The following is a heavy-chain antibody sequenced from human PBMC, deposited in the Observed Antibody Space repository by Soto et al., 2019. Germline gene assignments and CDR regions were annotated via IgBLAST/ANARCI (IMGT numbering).Heavy chain of an antibody. J-gene: IGHJ5*02. CDR3: AKAAVNDFWTGHVFNWFDP. D-gene: IGHD1-1*01. Sequence: GGSLRLSCAASGFIFSSYAMSWVRQFPGKGLEWVSGISSGGANTYYADSVRGRFTISRDNSKNTLYLQMNSLRAEDTAVYYCAKAAVNDFWTGHVFNWFDPWGQGTLVTVSS. V-gene: IGHV3-23*01. CDR2: ISSGGANT. CDR1: GFIFSSYA.